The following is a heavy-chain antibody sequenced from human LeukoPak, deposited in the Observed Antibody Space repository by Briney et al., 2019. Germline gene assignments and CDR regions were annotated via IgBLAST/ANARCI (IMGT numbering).Heavy chain of an antibody. V-gene: IGHV1-8*01. CDR1: GYTFTSYD. D-gene: IGHD1-1*01. J-gene: IGHJ5*01. CDR2: MSPNSGNT. CDR3: VRAPPNWGFNF. Sequence: ASGKVSCKASGYTFTSYDINWVRQATEQGLEWMGWMSPNSGNTGYAQKFQGRVTMTRDTSVTTAYMELSNLRSEDAAVYYCVRAPPNWGFNFWGQGTLVTVSS.